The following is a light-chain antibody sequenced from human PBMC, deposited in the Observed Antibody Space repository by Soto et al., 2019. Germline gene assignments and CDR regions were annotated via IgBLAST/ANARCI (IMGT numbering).Light chain of an antibody. CDR3: SSYAGSITFV. J-gene: IGLJ1*01. CDR2: EVS. Sequence: QLVLTQPPSASGSPGQSVTISCTGTSSDVGGYNYVSWYQHHPGKVPKLMIYEVSKRPSGVPDRFSGSKSGNTASLTVSGLQAEDEADYYCSSYAGSITFVFGTGTKVTVL. V-gene: IGLV2-8*01. CDR1: SSDVGGYNY.